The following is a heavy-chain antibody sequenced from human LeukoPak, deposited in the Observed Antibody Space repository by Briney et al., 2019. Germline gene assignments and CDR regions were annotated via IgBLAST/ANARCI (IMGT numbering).Heavy chain of an antibody. J-gene: IGHJ4*02. CDR1: GASFSGYY. D-gene: IGHD5-18*01. V-gene: IGHV4-34*01. CDR3: ARRRDSYGYYFDY. CDR2: ISHRGST. Sequence: SETLSLTCAVYGASFSGYYWSWIRQPPGKGLEWIGEISHRGSTNYNPSLKSRVTISVDTSKNQFSLKLSSVTAADTAVYYCARRRDSYGYYFDYWGQGTLVTVSS.